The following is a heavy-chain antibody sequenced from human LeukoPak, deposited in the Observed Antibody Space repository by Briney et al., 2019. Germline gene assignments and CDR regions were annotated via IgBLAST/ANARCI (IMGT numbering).Heavy chain of an antibody. CDR3: ARVLRNYYYYMDV. D-gene: IGHD5/OR15-5a*01. V-gene: IGHV4-34*01. Sequence: SETLSLTCAVYGGSFSGYYWSWIRQPPGKGLEWIGEINHSGSTNYNPSLKSRVTISVDTSKNQFSLKLSSVTAADTAVYYCARVLRNYYYYMDVWGKGTTVTPSS. CDR2: INHSGST. CDR1: GGSFSGYY. J-gene: IGHJ6*03.